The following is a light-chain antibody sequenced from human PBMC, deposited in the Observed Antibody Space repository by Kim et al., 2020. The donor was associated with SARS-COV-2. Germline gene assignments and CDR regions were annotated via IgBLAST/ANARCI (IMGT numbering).Light chain of an antibody. CDR1: QSVTSNY. Sequence: SPGERATLSCRASQSVTSNYLAWYQQKPCQAPRLLIYGASSRAAGIPDRFSGSGSGTDFTLTISRLEPEDFAVYYCQQYGSSPLTFGGGTKVDIK. V-gene: IGKV3-20*01. CDR3: QQYGSSPLT. J-gene: IGKJ4*01. CDR2: GAS.